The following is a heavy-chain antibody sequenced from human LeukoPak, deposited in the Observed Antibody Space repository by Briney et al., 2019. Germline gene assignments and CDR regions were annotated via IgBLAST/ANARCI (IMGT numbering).Heavy chain of an antibody. D-gene: IGHD2-15*01. CDR1: GFTFSDAG. CDR2: IRSKSDGGTI. V-gene: IGHV3-15*01. CDR3: TTRRQDGW. J-gene: IGHJ4*02. Sequence: PGGSLRLSCVGSGFTFSDAGMSWVRQAPGKGLEWVGRIRSKSDGGTIDYAAPVKGRFTISRDDSRNTLYLQMNSLKTEDTAVYYCTTRRQDGWWGQGTLVTVS.